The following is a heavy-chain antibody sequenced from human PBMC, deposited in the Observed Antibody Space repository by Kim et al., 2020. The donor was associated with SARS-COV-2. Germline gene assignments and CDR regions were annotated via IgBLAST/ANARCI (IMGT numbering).Heavy chain of an antibody. J-gene: IGHJ6*02. V-gene: IGHV1-46*01. Sequence: ASVKVSCKASGYTLTGYYMHWVRQAPGQGLEWMGVMFPSGDRTSYAQKFQVRVTLTMDTSTSTVYMELSSLRSEDTAVYYCARELPYSGGLDVWGQGTTVTVSS. CDR3: ARELPYSGGLDV. CDR2: MFPSGDRT. D-gene: IGHD3-10*01. CDR1: GYTLTGYY.